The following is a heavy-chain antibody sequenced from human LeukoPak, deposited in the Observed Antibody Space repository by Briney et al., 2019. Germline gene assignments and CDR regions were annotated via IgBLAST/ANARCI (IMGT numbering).Heavy chain of an antibody. CDR1: GYSISSGYY. V-gene: IGHV4-38-2*02. J-gene: IGHJ4*02. D-gene: IGHD5-24*01. CDR2: IYHSGST. Sequence: PSETLSLTCTVSGYSISSGYYWGWIRQPPGKGREWIGSIYHSGSTYYNPSLKSRVTISVDTSKNQFSLKLSSVTAADTAVYYSARVTPMATIVYWGQGTLLTVSS. CDR3: ARVTPMATIVY.